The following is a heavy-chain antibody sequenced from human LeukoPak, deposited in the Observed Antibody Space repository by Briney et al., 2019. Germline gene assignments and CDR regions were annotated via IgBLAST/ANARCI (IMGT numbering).Heavy chain of an antibody. CDR1: GFTFSSYA. V-gene: IGHV3-23*01. Sequence: PGGSLRLSCAASGFTFSSYAMSWVREAPGKGLEWVSAISGSGGSAYYADSVKGRFTISRDNSKNTLYLQMNSLRAEDTAVYYCAKGPRRHSSSWYSFDYWGQGTLVTVSS. D-gene: IGHD6-13*01. CDR2: ISGSGGSA. CDR3: AKGPRRHSSSWYSFDY. J-gene: IGHJ4*02.